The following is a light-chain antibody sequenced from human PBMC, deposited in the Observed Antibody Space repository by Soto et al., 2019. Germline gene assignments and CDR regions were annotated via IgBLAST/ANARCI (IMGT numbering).Light chain of an antibody. J-gene: IGLJ1*01. V-gene: IGLV2-18*02. Sequence: QSVLTQPPSVSGSPGQSVTISCTGTSTDFVSYNRVSWYQQPPGTAPKLIIYEASNRPSGVPDRFSGSKSVTSASLAITGLQAEDEADYYCKSYASSLSGSVFGTGTKVTVL. CDR3: KSYASSLSGSV. CDR1: STDFVSYNR. CDR2: EAS.